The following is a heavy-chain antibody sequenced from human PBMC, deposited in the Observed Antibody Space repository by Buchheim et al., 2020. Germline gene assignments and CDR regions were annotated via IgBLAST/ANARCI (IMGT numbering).Heavy chain of an antibody. V-gene: IGHV3-23*04. Sequence: EVQLVESGGALVQRGGSLRLSCVTSRFPFSSYAMAWVRQAPGQPFEWVSSISASGRNTYYSDSVRGRFTISRDNSKNTVFLQMNSLRAEDAAVYYCARDQVPVEIGVPGYNWFDPWGQGT. D-gene: IGHD6-19*01. CDR3: ARDQVPVEIGVPGYNWFDP. CDR1: RFPFSSYA. J-gene: IGHJ5*02. CDR2: ISASGRNT.